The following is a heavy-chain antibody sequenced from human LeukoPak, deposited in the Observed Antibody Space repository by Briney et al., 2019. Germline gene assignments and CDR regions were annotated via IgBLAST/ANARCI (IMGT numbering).Heavy chain of an antibody. CDR3: AWTRPYYYYGMDV. D-gene: IGHD3/OR15-3a*01. CDR1: GGSFSGYY. CDR2: INHSGST. Sequence: SETLSLTCAVYGGSFSGYYWSWIRQPPGKGLEWIGEINHSGSTNYNPFLKSRVTISVDTSKNQFSLKLSSVTAADTAVYYCAWTRPYYYYGMDVWGQGTTVTVSS. V-gene: IGHV4-34*01. J-gene: IGHJ6*02.